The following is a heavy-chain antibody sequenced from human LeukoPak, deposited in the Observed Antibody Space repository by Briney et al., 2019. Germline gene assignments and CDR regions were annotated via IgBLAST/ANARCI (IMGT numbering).Heavy chain of an antibody. CDR2: ISSDGSYK. CDR1: GFTFSSHA. D-gene: IGHD5-18*01. J-gene: IGHJ4*02. Sequence: GGSLRLSCAASGFTFSSHALHWVRQAPGKGLEWVAVISSDGSYKYYADSVKGRFTVSRDNSKNTLYLQMNSLIPEDTAVYYCARQYISGQWYFDYWGQGTLVTVSS. V-gene: IGHV3-30*04. CDR3: ARQYISGQWYFDY.